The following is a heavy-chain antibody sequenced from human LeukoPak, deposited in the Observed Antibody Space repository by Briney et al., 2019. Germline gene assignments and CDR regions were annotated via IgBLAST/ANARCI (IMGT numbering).Heavy chain of an antibody. D-gene: IGHD3-10*02. J-gene: IGHJ6*02. CDR3: ARDRSLFSGDYYYGMDV. CDR1: GYTFTSYG. CDR2: ISGYNGNT. V-gene: IGHV1-18*01. Sequence: ASVKVSCRTSGYTFTSYGISWVRQAPGQGLEWVGWISGYNGNTNYAQKLQGRVTMTTDTSTTTAYMELRSLGSDDTAVYYCARDRSLFSGDYYYGMDVWGQGTTVTVSS.